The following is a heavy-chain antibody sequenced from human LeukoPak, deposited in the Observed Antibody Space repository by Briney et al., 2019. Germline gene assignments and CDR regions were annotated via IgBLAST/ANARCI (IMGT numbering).Heavy chain of an antibody. V-gene: IGHV1-69*04. Sequence: SVKVSCKASGGTFSSYAISWVRQAPGQGLEWMGRIIPILGIANYAQKFQGGVTITADKSTSTAYMELSSLRSEDTAVYYCAREDLVTIFGVAPFDYWGQGTLVTVSS. CDR3: AREDLVTIFGVAPFDY. CDR2: IIPILGIA. CDR1: GGTFSSYA. D-gene: IGHD3-3*01. J-gene: IGHJ4*02.